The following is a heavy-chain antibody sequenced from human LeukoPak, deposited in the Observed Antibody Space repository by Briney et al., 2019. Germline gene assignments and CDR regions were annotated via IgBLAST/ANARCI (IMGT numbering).Heavy chain of an antibody. Sequence: GGSLRLSCAASGFTFSSYAMHWVRQAPGKGLEWVAVISYDGSNNYYADSVKGRFTISRDNSKNTLYLQMNSLRAEDTAVYYCAAPDRYDYVWGSYPLPGYWGQGTLVTVSS. V-gene: IGHV3-30*04. CDR1: GFTFSSYA. CDR3: AAPDRYDYVWGSYPLPGY. CDR2: ISYDGSNN. J-gene: IGHJ4*02. D-gene: IGHD3-16*02.